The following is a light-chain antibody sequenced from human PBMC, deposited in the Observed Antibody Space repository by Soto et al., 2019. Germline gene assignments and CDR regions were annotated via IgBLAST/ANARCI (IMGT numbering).Light chain of an antibody. V-gene: IGKV3D-20*02. CDR3: QQRKNWPPIT. CDR1: QSVSSSY. J-gene: IGKJ5*01. Sequence: EIVLTQSPGTLSLSPGERATLSCRAIQSVSSSYLAWYQQKPGQAPRLLIYDASNRATGIPARFSGSGSGTDFTLTISSLEPEDSAVYYCQQRKNWPPITFGQGTRLEI. CDR2: DAS.